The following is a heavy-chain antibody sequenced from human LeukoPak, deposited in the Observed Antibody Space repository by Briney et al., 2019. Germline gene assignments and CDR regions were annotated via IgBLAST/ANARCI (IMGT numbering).Heavy chain of an antibody. V-gene: IGHV3-30*04. D-gene: IGHD1-1*01. CDR3: ARVQLGFDP. CDR2: ISYDGSIK. CDR1: GFTFSNYA. Sequence: GRSLRLSCTASGFTFSNYAMHWVRQAPGKGLEWVAVISYDGSIKFYADSVNGRFTISRDSSKNTLYLQMNSLRTEDTAVYYCARVQLGFDPWGQGTLVTVSS. J-gene: IGHJ5*02.